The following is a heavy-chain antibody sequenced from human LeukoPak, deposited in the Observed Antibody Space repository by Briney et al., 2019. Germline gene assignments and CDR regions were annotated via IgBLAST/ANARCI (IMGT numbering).Heavy chain of an antibody. J-gene: IGHJ4*02. CDR2: IYYSGST. Sequence: SETLSLTCTVSGGSISSYYWSWIRQPPGKGLEWIGYIYYSGSTNYNPSLKSRVTISVDTSKNQFSLKLSSVTAADTAVYYCAREEAGFFGPFLPDYWGQGTLVTVSS. CDR3: AREEAGFFGPFLPDY. CDR1: GGSISSYY. D-gene: IGHD6-19*01. V-gene: IGHV4-59*12.